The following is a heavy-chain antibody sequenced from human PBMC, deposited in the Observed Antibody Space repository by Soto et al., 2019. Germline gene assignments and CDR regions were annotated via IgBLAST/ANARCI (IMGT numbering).Heavy chain of an antibody. CDR1: GGSISSGGDS. CDR2: IYHSVST. J-gene: IGHJ4*02. CDR3: ARGPPIFY. D-gene: IGHD3-9*01. V-gene: IGHV4-30-2*01. Sequence: PSETLSLTCAVSGGSISSGGDSWSWIRQPPGKGLEWIGYIYHSVSTYYNPSLKSRVTISVDRSKNQFSLKLSSVTAADTAVYYCARGPPIFYWGQGTLVTVSS.